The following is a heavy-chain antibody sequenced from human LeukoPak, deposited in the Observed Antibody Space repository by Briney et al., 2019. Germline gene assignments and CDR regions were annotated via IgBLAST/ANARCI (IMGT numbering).Heavy chain of an antibody. D-gene: IGHD6-13*01. J-gene: IGHJ4*02. Sequence: GGSLRLSCAASGFTFSDYYMSWIRQAPGKGLERVSYISSSSTHTIYADSVKGRFTISRDNAKNSLSLQVNSLRADDTAVYYCARVGSIAAAGTPDYWGQGTLVTVSS. CDR3: ARVGSIAAAGTPDY. V-gene: IGHV3-11*06. CDR1: GFTFSDYY. CDR2: ISSSSTHT.